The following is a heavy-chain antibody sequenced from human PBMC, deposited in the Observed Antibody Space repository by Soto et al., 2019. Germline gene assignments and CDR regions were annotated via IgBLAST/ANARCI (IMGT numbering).Heavy chain of an antibody. Sequence: QVQLVQSGAEVKKPGSSVKVSCKASGGTFSSYAISWVRQAPGQGLEWMGGIIPIFDTANYAQKFQGRVTITADESXXKXYXXLSSLRSEDTAVYYCARHDCISSSCYYYYYYGMDVWGQGTTVTVSS. CDR3: ARHDCISSSCYYYYYYGMDV. J-gene: IGHJ6*02. V-gene: IGHV1-69*12. D-gene: IGHD2-2*01. CDR1: GGTFSSYA. CDR2: IIPIFDTA.